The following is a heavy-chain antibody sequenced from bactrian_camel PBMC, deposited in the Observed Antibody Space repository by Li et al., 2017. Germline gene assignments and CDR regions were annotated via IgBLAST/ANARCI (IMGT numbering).Heavy chain of an antibody. V-gene: IGHV3S42*01. CDR2: INSGGAIT. Sequence: VQLVESGGGLVQPGGSLRLSCAASGFTFSGFGMSWVRQAPGKGLVWVAGINSGGAITTYADSVKGRFTISRDSAKNTLYLQMNRLKTEDTALYYCATVAGTDFNYWGQGTQVTVS. J-gene: IGHJ4*01. D-gene: IGHD6*01. CDR1: GFTFSGFG. CDR3: ATVAGTDFNY.